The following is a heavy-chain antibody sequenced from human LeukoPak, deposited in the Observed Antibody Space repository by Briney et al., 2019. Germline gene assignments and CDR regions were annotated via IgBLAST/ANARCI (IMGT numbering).Heavy chain of an antibody. J-gene: IGHJ6*02. CDR1: GGSFSGYY. CDR3: ARGGQLVQYYYYGMDV. CDR2: INHSGST. D-gene: IGHD6-13*01. V-gene: IGHV4-34*01. Sequence: TSETLSLTCAVYGGSFSGYYWSWIRQPPGKGLEWIGEINHSGSTNYNPSLKSRVTISVDTSKNQFYLKLSSVTAADTAVYYCARGGQLVQYYYYGMDVWGQGTTVTVSS.